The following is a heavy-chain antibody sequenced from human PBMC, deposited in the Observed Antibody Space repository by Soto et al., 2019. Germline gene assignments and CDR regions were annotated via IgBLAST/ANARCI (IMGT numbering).Heavy chain of an antibody. J-gene: IGHJ5*02. D-gene: IGHD5-18*01. CDR2: IDPRDSHT. Sequence: GQYLKISCQGSAYRFSTYWINWVRQMPGKGPEWMGRIDPRDSHTNYSPSFEGHVTFSVDKSINTAYLQWSRLKASDPAIYYCARSYTPRAHNCFDPCDQGTLVTVFS. V-gene: IGHV5-10-1*01. CDR1: AYRFSTYW. CDR3: ARSYTPRAHNCFDP.